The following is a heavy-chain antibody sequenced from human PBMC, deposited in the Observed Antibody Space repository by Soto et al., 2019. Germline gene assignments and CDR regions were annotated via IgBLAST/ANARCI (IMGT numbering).Heavy chain of an antibody. CDR2: ISYDGSNK. J-gene: IGHJ6*02. D-gene: IGHD1-20*01. CDR3: AKDRITITGTQDYYYGMDV. V-gene: IGHV3-30*18. Sequence: GGSLRLSCAASGFTFSSYGMHWVRQAPGKGLEWVAVISYDGSNKYYADSVKGRFTISRDNSKNTLYLQMNSLRAEDTAVYYCAKDRITITGTQDYYYGMDVWGQGTTVTVSS. CDR1: GFTFSSYG.